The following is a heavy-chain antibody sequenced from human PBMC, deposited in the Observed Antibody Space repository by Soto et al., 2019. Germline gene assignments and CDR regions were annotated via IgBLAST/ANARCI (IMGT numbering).Heavy chain of an antibody. CDR3: AKARPGDAGWFDP. Sequence: GGSLRLSCAASGFTFSSYGMHWVRQAPGKGLEWVAVISYDGSNKYYADSVKGRFTISRDNSKNTLYLQMNSLRAEDTAVYYCAKARPGDAGWFDPWGQGTLVTVSS. CDR1: GFTFSSYG. D-gene: IGHD6-6*01. V-gene: IGHV3-30*18. J-gene: IGHJ5*02. CDR2: ISYDGSNK.